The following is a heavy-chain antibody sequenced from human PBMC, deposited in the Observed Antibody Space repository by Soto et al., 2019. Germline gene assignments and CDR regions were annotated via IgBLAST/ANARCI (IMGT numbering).Heavy chain of an antibody. V-gene: IGHV1-18*04. CDR2: ISAYNGDT. CDR1: GYTFTSYG. Sequence: VQLMQSGAEVKKPGASVKVSCKASGYTFTSYGITWVRQAPGQDLEWMGWISAYNGDTNYAQRLQGRVTMTKDTSTSTVYMELKSLKSDDTAMYYCARDQEYSTSGLYWFDLWGQGTLVTVSS. J-gene: IGHJ5*02. D-gene: IGHD6-6*01. CDR3: ARDQEYSTSGLYWFDL.